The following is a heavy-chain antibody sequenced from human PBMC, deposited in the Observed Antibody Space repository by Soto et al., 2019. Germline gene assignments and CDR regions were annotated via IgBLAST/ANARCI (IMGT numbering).Heavy chain of an antibody. CDR1: GFTFSSYA. V-gene: IGHV3-23*01. CDR2: ISGSGGST. CDR3: AKDPLAWTTVTHLPIWYFDY. Sequence: GGSLRLSCAASGFTFSSYAMSWVRQAPGKGLEWVSAISGSGGSTYYADSVKGRFTISRYKSKNTLYLQMNSRRAEETDVYYCAKDPLAWTTVTHLPIWYFDYWGQGTLVTVSS. J-gene: IGHJ4*02. D-gene: IGHD4-17*01.